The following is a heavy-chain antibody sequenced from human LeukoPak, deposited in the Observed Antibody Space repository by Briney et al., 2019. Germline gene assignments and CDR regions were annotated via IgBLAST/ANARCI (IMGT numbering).Heavy chain of an antibody. CDR3: ASITTTVTTFPNYYFDY. J-gene: IGHJ4*02. V-gene: IGHV4-34*01. CDR1: GGSFSGYY. CDR2: INHSGST. D-gene: IGHD4-17*01. Sequence: SETLSLTCAVYGGSFSGYYWSWIRQPPGKGLEWIGEINHSGSTNYNPSLKSRVTISVDTSKNQFSLKLSSVTAADTAVYYRASITTTVTTFPNYYFDYWGQGTLVTVSS.